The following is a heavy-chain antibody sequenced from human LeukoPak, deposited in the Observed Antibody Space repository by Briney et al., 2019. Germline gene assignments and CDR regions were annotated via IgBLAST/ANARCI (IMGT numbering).Heavy chain of an antibody. CDR2: IYYSGSS. Sequence: SETLSFTCTVSGGSIRSSSYYWGWIRQPPGKGLEWIGSIYYSGSSYYNPSLKSRVTISVDTSKNQFSLKLSSVTAADTAVYYCARYVTIFVGGESNWGQGTLVTVSS. V-gene: IGHV4-39*01. CDR3: ARYVTIFVGGESN. CDR1: GGSIRSSSYY. D-gene: IGHD3-9*01. J-gene: IGHJ4*02.